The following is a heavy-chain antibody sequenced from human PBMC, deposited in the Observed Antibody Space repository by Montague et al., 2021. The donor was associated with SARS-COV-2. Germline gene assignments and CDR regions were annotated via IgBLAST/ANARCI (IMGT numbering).Heavy chain of an antibody. J-gene: IGHJ6*03. V-gene: IGHV4-34*01. D-gene: IGHD3-10*01. CDR2: IHHGGST. CDR1: GGWLSNYF. CDR3: ARLGDGVVPSPILGVGPYYSYYYMDV. Sequence: SETLSRTGAGQGGWLSNYFWNWIRQPPGKGLEWIGEIHHGGSTNYNPSLKSRVTISADTSKNQFSLKLTSVAAADTAVYYCARLGDGVVPSPILGVGPYYSYYYMDVWGKGTTVTVSS.